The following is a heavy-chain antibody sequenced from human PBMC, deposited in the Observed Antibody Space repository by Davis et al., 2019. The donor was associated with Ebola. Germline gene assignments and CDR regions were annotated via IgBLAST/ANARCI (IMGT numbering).Heavy chain of an antibody. CDR3: AREHDYGDYDVLFYYYGMDV. Sequence: MPSETLSLTCTVSGGSISGSIYYWSWIRQHPGKGLEWIGSIYYSGSTYYNPSLKSRVTISVDTSKNQFSLKLSSVTAADTAVYYCAREHDYGDYDVLFYYYGMDVWGRGTTVSVSS. CDR2: IYYSGST. J-gene: IGHJ6*04. V-gene: IGHV4-31*03. CDR1: GGSISGSIYY. D-gene: IGHD4-17*01.